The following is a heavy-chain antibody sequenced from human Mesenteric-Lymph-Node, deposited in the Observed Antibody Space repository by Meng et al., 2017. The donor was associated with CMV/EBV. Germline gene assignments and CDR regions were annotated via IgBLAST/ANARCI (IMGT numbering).Heavy chain of an antibody. D-gene: IGHD3-3*01. CDR1: GFTFDDYA. J-gene: IGHJ6*02. CDR3: AKSDGGNYDFWSGYYQQSFYGMDV. CDR2: ISWNSGSI. Sequence: SLKISCAASGFTFDDYAMHWVRQAPGKGLEWVSGISWNSGSIGYADSVKGRFTISRDNAKNSLYLQMDSLRAEDTALYYCAKSDGGNYDFWSGYYQQSFYGMDVWGQGTTVTVSS. V-gene: IGHV3-9*01.